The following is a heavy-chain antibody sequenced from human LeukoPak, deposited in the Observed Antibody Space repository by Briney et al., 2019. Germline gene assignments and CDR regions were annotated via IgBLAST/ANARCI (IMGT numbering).Heavy chain of an antibody. J-gene: IGHJ4*02. CDR1: GGSFSGYY. V-gene: IGHV4-34*01. CDR3: ARGGNVLRYFDWLSLLDY. D-gene: IGHD3-9*01. CDR2: INHSGST. Sequence: PSETLPLTCAVYGGSFSGYYWSWIRQPPGKGLEWIGEINHSGSTNYNPSLKSRVTMSVDTSKNQFSLKLSSVTAADTAVYYCARGGNVLRYFDWLSLLDYWGQGTLVTVSS.